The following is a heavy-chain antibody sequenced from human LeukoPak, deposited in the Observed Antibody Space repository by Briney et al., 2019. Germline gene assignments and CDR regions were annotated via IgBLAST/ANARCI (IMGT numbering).Heavy chain of an antibody. V-gene: IGHV3-30*04. CDR1: GFIFSSSV. Sequence: PGGSLRLSCAASGFIFSSSVMHWVRQAPGKGLEWVAVISHDGGNKYYADAVKGRFTISRNNAKNTLYLQMNSLRAEDTAVYYCARVVVSSSSDYFHYWGHAALVPLSS. CDR2: ISHDGGNK. CDR3: ARVVVSSSSDYFHY. J-gene: IGHJ4*01. D-gene: IGHD6-6*01.